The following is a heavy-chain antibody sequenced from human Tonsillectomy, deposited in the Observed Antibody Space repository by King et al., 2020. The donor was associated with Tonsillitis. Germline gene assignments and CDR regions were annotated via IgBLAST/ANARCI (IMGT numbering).Heavy chain of an antibody. V-gene: IGHV3-48*04. CDR1: GFTFSTYS. CDR3: ARELTASGTGWFEP. D-gene: IGHD6-13*01. Sequence: VQLVESGGGLVQPGGSLRLSCAASGFTFSTYSMNWVRQAPGKGLEWVSYISSSSTSIYSADSVKGRFTISRDNAKNSLYLQMNSLRAEDTAVYYCARELTASGTGWFEPWGQGTLVTVSS. J-gene: IGHJ5*01. CDR2: ISSSSTSI.